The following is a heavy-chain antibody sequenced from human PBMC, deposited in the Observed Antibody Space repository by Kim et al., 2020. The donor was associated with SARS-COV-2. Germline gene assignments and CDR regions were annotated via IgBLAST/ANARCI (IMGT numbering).Heavy chain of an antibody. V-gene: IGHV3-15*01. CDR1: GFSFSNTW. CDR2: IKSKTNGGTT. Sequence: GGSLRLSCAASGFSFSNTWMSWVRQTPGKGLEWVGRIKSKTNGGTTDYAAPVKGRFTISRDDSKNTLYLQMNSLKTEDTAVYYCTTGGTRDGYNYFFDYWGQGTLVTVSS. J-gene: IGHJ4*02. D-gene: IGHD5-12*01. CDR3: TTGGTRDGYNYFFDY.